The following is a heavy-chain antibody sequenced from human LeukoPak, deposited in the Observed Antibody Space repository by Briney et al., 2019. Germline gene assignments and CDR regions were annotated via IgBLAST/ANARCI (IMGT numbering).Heavy chain of an antibody. Sequence: EGSLRLSCTASGFTVSDNYMNWVRQAPGKGLEWVSYISSGSSTIYYADSVKGRFTISRDNPKNTMNLQMNSLRAEDTAVYYCAKGGGSSGRSYYFDYWGQGTLVTVSS. CDR3: AKGGGSSGRSYYFDY. V-gene: IGHV3-48*01. CDR2: ISSGSSTI. J-gene: IGHJ4*02. CDR1: GFTVSDNY. D-gene: IGHD6-19*01.